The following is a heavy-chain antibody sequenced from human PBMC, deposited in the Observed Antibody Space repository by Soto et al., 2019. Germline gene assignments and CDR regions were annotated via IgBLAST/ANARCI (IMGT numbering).Heavy chain of an antibody. CDR1: GGSFSGYY. D-gene: IGHD3-22*01. CDR2: INHSGST. CDR3: ARGAGYYYDSSGYYPYYFDY. Sequence: ASETLSLTCAVYGGSFSGYYWSWIRQPPGKGLDWIGEINHSGSTNYNPSLKSRVTISVDTSKNQFSLKLSSVTAADTAVYYCARGAGYYYDSSGYYPYYFDYWGQGTLVTVSS. V-gene: IGHV4-34*01. J-gene: IGHJ4*02.